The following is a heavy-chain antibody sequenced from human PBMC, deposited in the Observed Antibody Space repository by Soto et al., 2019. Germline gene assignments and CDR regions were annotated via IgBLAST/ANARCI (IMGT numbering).Heavy chain of an antibody. CDR1: GGTFSSYA. CDR2: IIPIFGTA. J-gene: IGHJ6*02. CDR3: AGDVLRYFDWLPNYYYYYGMDV. Sequence: QVQLVQSGAEVKKPGSSVKVSCKASGGTFSSYAISWVRQAPGQGLEWMGGIIPIFGTANYAQKFQGRVTITADESTCTAYMELSSLRSEDTAVYYCAGDVLRYFDWLPNYYYYYGMDVWGQGTTVTVSS. V-gene: IGHV1-69*01. D-gene: IGHD3-9*01.